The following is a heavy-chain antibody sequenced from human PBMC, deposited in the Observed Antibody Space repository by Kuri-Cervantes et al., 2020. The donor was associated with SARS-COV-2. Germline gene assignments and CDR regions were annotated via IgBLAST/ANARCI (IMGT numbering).Heavy chain of an antibody. D-gene: IGHD3-9*01. CDR1: GGSISSSGHY. CDR2: IYFSGST. Sequence: GSLRLSCSVSGGSISSSGHYWGWVRQPPGKGLEWIGSIYFSGSTYYTPSLKSRVTTSVDTSKNQFSLKLTSVTATDTAVYYCGRQASDWHIDYWGQGTLVTVSS. CDR3: GRQASDWHIDY. V-gene: IGHV4-39*01. J-gene: IGHJ4*02.